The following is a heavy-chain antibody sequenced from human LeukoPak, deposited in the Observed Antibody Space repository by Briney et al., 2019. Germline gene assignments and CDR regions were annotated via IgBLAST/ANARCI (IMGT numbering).Heavy chain of an antibody. D-gene: IGHD4-11*01. V-gene: IGHV3-23*01. J-gene: IGHJ5*02. Sequence: PGGSLRLSCAASGFTFRNYDMSWVRQAPGKGLEWVSTISGSGGTTYYADSVKSRFTISRDNSKGTLFLRMNSLRAEDTALYYCAKGGPYSNFPFDHWGQGTLVTVFS. CDR1: GFTFRNYD. CDR2: ISGSGGTT. CDR3: AKGGPYSNFPFDH.